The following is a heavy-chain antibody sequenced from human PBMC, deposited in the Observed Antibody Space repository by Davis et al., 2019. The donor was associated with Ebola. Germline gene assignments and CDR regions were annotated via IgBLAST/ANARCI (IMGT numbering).Heavy chain of an antibody. CDR2: IRGGDGFT. CDR3: GKGNWGDC. Sequence: PGGSLRLSCAASGFTFDTFDMNWVRQAPGKGLEWVSDIRGGDGFTSYADSVKGRFTISRDNSKNTLYLQMNSLRVEDTAVYYCGKGNWGDCWGQGTLVTVSS. J-gene: IGHJ4*02. D-gene: IGHD3-16*01. V-gene: IGHV3-23*01. CDR1: GFTFDTFD.